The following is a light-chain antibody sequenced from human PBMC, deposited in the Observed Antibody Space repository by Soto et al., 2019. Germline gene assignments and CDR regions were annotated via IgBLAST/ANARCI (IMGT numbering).Light chain of an antibody. Sequence: DIQMTQSPSSLSASVGDRVTITCRASQGLSNHLDWFQQKPGKAPMTLIYDASRLHSGVPSKFSGSGSRTDFTLTISSLQPEDFDTYYCLQYNIYPRAFGQGTKV. CDR2: DAS. CDR3: LQYNIYPRA. V-gene: IGKV1-16*02. J-gene: IGKJ1*01. CDR1: QGLSNH.